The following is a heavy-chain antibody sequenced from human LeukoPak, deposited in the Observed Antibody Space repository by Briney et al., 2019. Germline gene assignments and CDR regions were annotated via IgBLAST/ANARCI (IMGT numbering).Heavy chain of an antibody. Sequence: GGSLRLSCAASDFTFSSYDMNWVRQAPGKGLEWVSSIGKSGIYAYYADSVKGRFTISRDNAKNSLFLQMNNLRVEDTALYYCAIFGPSHGSFAGWGQGTLVTVSS. CDR2: IGKSGIYA. J-gene: IGHJ4*02. D-gene: IGHD1-26*01. CDR3: AIFGPSHGSFAG. CDR1: DFTFSSYD. V-gene: IGHV3-21*01.